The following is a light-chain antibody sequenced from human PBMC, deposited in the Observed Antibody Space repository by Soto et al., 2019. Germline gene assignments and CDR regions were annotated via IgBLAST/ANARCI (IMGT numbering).Light chain of an antibody. CDR2: KTS. V-gene: IGKV3-11*01. Sequence: EIVLTQSPATLSSFPGDRVTLSCRASQYINTRLAWYQHRPGQAPRLLIYKTSIMHAGIPARFSASGSGTDFTLTISDVQPEDFALYYCHQRQSWPRTFGQGTKVDIK. CDR3: HQRQSWPRT. CDR1: QYINTR. J-gene: IGKJ1*01.